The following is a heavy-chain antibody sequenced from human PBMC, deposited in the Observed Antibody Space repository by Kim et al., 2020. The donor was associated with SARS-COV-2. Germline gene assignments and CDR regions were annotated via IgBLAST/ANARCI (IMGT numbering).Heavy chain of an antibody. D-gene: IGHD1-26*01. CDR2: IYFGGTT. J-gene: IGHJ4*02. CDR3: ARDRFYSESSQGEFDH. CDR1: GGSISSGGYY. Sequence: SETLSLTCTVSGGSISSGGYYWGWIRQSPGKGLEWIGSIYFGGTTYCNPSFRSRVSMSPDTSKNQFSLKLTSVTAADTAMYYCARDRFYSESSQGEFDHWGRGTPVTVS. V-gene: IGHV4-39*07.